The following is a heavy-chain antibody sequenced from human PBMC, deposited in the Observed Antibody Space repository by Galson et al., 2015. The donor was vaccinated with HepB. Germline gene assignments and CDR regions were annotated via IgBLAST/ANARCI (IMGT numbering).Heavy chain of an antibody. Sequence: CAISGDSVSSNYAVWNWIRQSPSRGLEWLERTYYRSKWIYDYAESVKSRITITPDTSKNLVSLQLHSVIPEDAAVYYCAYGVDVWGQGTTVTV. J-gene: IGHJ6*02. CDR2: TYYRSKWIY. CDR3: AYGVDV. V-gene: IGHV6-1*01. CDR1: GDSVSSNYAV.